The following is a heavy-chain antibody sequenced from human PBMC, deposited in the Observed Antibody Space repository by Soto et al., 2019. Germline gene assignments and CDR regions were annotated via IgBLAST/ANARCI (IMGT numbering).Heavy chain of an antibody. V-gene: IGHV5-51*01. CDR3: ARAYGARFDI. CDR1: GYRFSTNW. CDR2: IYPADSDT. D-gene: IGHD4-17*01. J-gene: IGHJ3*02. Sequence: PGESLKISCKGSGYRFSTNWIGWVRQMPGKGLEWMGIIYPADSDTRYSPSFQGQVTISADKSISTAYLQWSSLKASDTAMYYCARAYGARFDIWGRETMVTVSS.